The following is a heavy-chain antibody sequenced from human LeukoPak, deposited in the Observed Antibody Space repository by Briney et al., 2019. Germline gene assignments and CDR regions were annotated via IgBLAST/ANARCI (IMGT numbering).Heavy chain of an antibody. D-gene: IGHD6-19*01. V-gene: IGHV3-53*01. Sequence: GGSLRLSCAASGFTVSNNYMSWVRQAPGKGLEWVSVIYSGGGTYYADSVKGRLTISRDNSKNTLYLQMNSLRAEDTAVYYCAKDSSVAVAGTSNYFDYWGQGTLVTVSS. CDR2: IYSGGGT. J-gene: IGHJ4*02. CDR1: GFTVSNNY. CDR3: AKDSSVAVAGTSNYFDY.